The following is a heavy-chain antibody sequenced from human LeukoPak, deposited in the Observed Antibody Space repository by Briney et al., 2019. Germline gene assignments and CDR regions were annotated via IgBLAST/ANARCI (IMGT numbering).Heavy chain of an antibody. Sequence: PSETLSLTCVVSGGSISSGGYSWSWIRQPPGKGLEWIGYIYHSGSTYYNPSLKSRVTISVDRSKNQFSLKLSSVTAADTAVYYCARGAVYDYVWGSFDYWGQGTLVTVSS. CDR2: IYHSGST. CDR3: ARGAVYDYVWGSFDY. CDR1: GGSISSGGYS. D-gene: IGHD3-16*01. J-gene: IGHJ4*02. V-gene: IGHV4-30-2*01.